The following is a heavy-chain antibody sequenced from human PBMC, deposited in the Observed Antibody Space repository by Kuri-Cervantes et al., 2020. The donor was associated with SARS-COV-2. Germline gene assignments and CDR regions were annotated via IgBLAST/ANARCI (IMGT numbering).Heavy chain of an antibody. J-gene: IGHJ2*01. CDR3: ARGSGVVVAPGPGYWYFDL. D-gene: IGHD2-15*01. CDR2: ISGSGGST. V-gene: IGHV3-23*01. CDR1: GFTFSSYA. Sequence: GGSLRLSCAASGFTFSSYAMSWVRQAPGKGLEWVSAISGSGGSTYYADSVKGRFTISRDNSKNTLYLQMNSLRAEDTAVYYCARGSGVVVAPGPGYWYFDLWGRGTLVTVSS.